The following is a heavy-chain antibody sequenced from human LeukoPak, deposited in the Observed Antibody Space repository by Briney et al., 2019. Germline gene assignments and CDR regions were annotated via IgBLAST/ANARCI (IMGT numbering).Heavy chain of an antibody. CDR3: ARQCCRGASPGFDP. D-gene: IGHD3-10*01. V-gene: IGHV5-51*01. Sequence: HGESLKISCKGSGYIFTDYWIAWVRQLPGKGLEWMGIIHPGDSDTRYSPSFQGQVTFSADKSISTAYLQWSSLRASDAAIYYCARQCCRGASPGFDPWGQGTLVTVSS. J-gene: IGHJ5*02. CDR1: GYIFTDYW. CDR2: IHPGDSDT.